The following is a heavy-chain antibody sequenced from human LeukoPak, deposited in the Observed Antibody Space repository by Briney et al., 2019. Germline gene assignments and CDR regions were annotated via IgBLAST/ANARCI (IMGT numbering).Heavy chain of an antibody. J-gene: IGHJ3*02. CDR2: IYASGST. Sequence: SETLSLTCTVSGGSISSYYWTWIRQPAGKGPEWIGRIYASGSTNYNPSLKSRVTMSVDPSKNQFSLRLNSVTAADTAVYYCASPGYSSGWYAFDIWGQGTMVTVSS. V-gene: IGHV4-4*07. CDR1: GGSISSYY. D-gene: IGHD6-19*01. CDR3: ASPGYSSGWYAFDI.